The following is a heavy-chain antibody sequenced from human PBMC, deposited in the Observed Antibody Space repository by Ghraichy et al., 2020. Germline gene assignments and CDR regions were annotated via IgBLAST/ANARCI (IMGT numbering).Heavy chain of an antibody. D-gene: IGHD3-9*01. CDR3: AKVGTDYDILTGYYRVAYYFDY. CDR1: GFAFSSYA. CDR2: ISGSGGRA. Sequence: GGSLRLSCAASGFAFSSYAMSWVRQAPGKGLEWVSAISGSGGRAYYADSVTGRVTISSDNSNNTLYLQMHSLRAEDTAVYYCAKVGTDYDILTGYYRVAYYFDYGGQGTLVTVSS. V-gene: IGHV3-23*01. J-gene: IGHJ4*02.